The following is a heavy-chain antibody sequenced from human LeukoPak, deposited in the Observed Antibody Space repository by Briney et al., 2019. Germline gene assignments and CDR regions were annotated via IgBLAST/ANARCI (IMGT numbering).Heavy chain of an antibody. D-gene: IGHD3-22*01. Sequence: ASVKVSCKASGYTFTGYYMHWVRQAPGQGLEWMGWIYPNSGGTNYAQKFQGRVTMTRDTSISTAYMELSRLRSDDTAVYYCARPRDSSGYYFDYWGQGTLVTVSS. V-gene: IGHV1-2*02. CDR1: GYTFTGYY. CDR3: ARPRDSSGYYFDY. CDR2: IYPNSGGT. J-gene: IGHJ4*02.